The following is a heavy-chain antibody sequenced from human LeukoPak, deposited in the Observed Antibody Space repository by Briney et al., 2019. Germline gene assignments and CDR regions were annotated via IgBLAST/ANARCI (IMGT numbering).Heavy chain of an antibody. CDR1: GGSISSYY. V-gene: IGHV4-34*01. J-gene: IGHJ2*01. D-gene: IGHD6-19*01. CDR3: ARHGWHAWYFDL. CDR2: INQRRNT. Sequence: SETLSLTCTVSGGSISSYYWSWIRQPPGKGLEWIGEINQRRNTNYNPSLKSRVTISVDTSKNQFSLKLSSVTAADTAVYYCARHGWHAWYFDLWGRGTLVTVSS.